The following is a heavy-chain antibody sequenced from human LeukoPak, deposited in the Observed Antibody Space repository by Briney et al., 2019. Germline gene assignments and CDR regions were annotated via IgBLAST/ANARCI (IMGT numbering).Heavy chain of an antibody. V-gene: IGHV4-59*01. J-gene: IGHJ5*02. CDR3: ARAPSYDYVWGSYRSTDNWFDP. D-gene: IGHD3-16*02. CDR1: GGSISSYY. Sequence: PSETLSLTCTVSGGSISSYYWSWIRQPPGKGLEWIGYIYYSGSTNYNPSLKSRVTISVDTSKNQFSLKLSSVTAADTAVYYCARAPSYDYVWGSYRSTDNWFDPWGQGTLVTVSS. CDR2: IYYSGST.